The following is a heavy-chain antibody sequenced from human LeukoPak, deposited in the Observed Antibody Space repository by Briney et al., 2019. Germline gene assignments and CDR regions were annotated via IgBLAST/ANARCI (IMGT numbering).Heavy chain of an antibody. CDR3: ARDLSIAVAGFDY. V-gene: IGHV4-4*07. D-gene: IGHD6-19*01. CDR1: GGSISSYY. J-gene: IGHJ4*02. Sequence: PSETLSLTCTVSGGSISSYYWCWIRQPAGKGLEWIGRIYTSGSTNYNPSLKSRVTMSVDTSKNQFSLKLSSVTAADTAVYYCARDLSIAVAGFDYWGQGTLVTVSS. CDR2: IYTSGST.